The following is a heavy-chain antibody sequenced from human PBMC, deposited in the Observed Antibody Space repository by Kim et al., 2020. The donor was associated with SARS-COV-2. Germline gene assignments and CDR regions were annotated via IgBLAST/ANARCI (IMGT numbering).Heavy chain of an antibody. J-gene: IGHJ4*02. D-gene: IGHD3-10*01. CDR3: ARRHSGYLDY. V-gene: IGHV4-39*01. Sequence: YYHPSLTSRVPIPVDTSKNPFSLKLSSVTASDTAVYYCARRHSGYLDYWCQGTLVTVSS.